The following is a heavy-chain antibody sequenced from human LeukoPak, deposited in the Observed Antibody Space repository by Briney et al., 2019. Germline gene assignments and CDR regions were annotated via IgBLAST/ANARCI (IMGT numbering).Heavy chain of an antibody. CDR2: INPNSGGT. D-gene: IGHD3-3*01. V-gene: IGHV1-2*02. Sequence: RASVKVSCKASGYTFTGYYMHWVRQAPGQGLEWMGWINPNSGGTNYAQKFQGRVTMTRDTSISTAYMELSRLRSDDTAVYYCARAPIRFLEWLSHTDAFDIWGQGTMVTVSS. CDR1: GYTFTGYY. J-gene: IGHJ3*02. CDR3: ARAPIRFLEWLSHTDAFDI.